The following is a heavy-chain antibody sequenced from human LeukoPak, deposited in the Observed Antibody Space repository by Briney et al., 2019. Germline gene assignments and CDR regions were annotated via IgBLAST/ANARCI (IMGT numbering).Heavy chain of an antibody. Sequence: ASVKVSCKASGYTFTSYGISWVRQAPGQGLEWMGWISAYNGNTNYAQKLQGRVTMTTDTSTSTAYMELRSLRSDDTAVYYCARAGGISATIFGVVMYYFDYWGQGTLVTVSS. CDR1: GYTFTSYG. V-gene: IGHV1-18*01. D-gene: IGHD3-3*01. J-gene: IGHJ4*02. CDR3: ARAGGISATIFGVVMYYFDY. CDR2: ISAYNGNT.